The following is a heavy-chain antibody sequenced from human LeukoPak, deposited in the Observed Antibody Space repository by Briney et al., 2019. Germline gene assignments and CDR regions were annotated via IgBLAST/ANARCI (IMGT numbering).Heavy chain of an antibody. CDR2: ISSSGSTI. CDR1: GFTFSNYE. CDR3: AGSSVTIWSSLLGFDY. J-gene: IGHJ4*02. D-gene: IGHD4-17*01. Sequence: GGSLRLSCAATGFTFSNYEMNWVRQAPGKGLEWVSYISSSGSTIYYADSVKGRFTISRDNAKNSLYLQMNSLRAEDTAVYYCAGSSVTIWSSLLGFDYWGQGTLVTVSS. V-gene: IGHV3-48*03.